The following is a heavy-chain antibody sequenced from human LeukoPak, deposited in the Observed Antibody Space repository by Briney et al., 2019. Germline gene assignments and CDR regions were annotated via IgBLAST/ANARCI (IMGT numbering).Heavy chain of an antibody. V-gene: IGHV4-39*01. J-gene: IGHJ4*02. CDR2: IYYSGST. CDR3: ARHRATIPPDY. Sequence: SETLSLTCTVSGGSISSYYWGWIRQPPGKGLEWIGSIYYSGSTYYNPSLKSRVTISVDTSKNQFSLKLSSVTAADTAVYYCARHRATIPPDYWGQGTLVTVSS. CDR1: GGSISSYY. D-gene: IGHD5-24*01.